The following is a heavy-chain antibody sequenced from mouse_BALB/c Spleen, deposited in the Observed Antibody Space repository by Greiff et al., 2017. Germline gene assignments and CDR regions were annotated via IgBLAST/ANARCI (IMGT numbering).Heavy chain of an antibody. J-gene: IGHJ4*01. V-gene: IGHV3-8*02. CDR3: ATMVTRLYYYAMDY. CDR2: ISYSGST. D-gene: IGHD2-1*01. Sequence: EVKLQESGPSLVKPSQTLSLTCSVTGDSITSGYWNWIRKFPGNNLEYMGYISYSGSTYNNPSLKSRISITRDTSKNQYYLQLNSVTTEDTATYYCATMVTRLYYYAMDYWGQGTSVTVSA. CDR1: GDSITSGY.